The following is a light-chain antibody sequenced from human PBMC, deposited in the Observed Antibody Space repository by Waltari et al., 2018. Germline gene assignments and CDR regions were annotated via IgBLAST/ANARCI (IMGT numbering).Light chain of an antibody. V-gene: IGKV1-39*01. CDR3: QQSFRRGVT. CDR1: ETIGTS. J-gene: IGKJ4*01. Sequence: ITCRAGETIGTSLNWYQQKPGKAPKLLIYSASTLHSGVPSRFSGSGSGTDFTLTISSLQPEDLATYYCQQSFRRGVTFGGGTKVEIK. CDR2: SAS.